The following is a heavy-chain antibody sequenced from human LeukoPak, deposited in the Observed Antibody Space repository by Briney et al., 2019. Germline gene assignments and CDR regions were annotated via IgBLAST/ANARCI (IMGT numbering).Heavy chain of an antibody. CDR2: IYYSGNT. CDR1: GSSISNYY. CDR3: TRARVYVLFAY. D-gene: IGHD3/OR15-3a*01. J-gene: IGHJ4*02. V-gene: IGHV4-39*07. Sequence: SETLSLTCTVSGSSISNYYWGWIRQAPGKGLEWIGSIYYSGNTYYNSSLKSRVTISLDTSKNQFSLNLFSVTAADTAMYYCTRARVYVLFAYWARGPLVPVSS.